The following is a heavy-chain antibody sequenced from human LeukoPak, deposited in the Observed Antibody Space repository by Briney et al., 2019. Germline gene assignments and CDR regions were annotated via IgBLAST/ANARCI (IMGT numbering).Heavy chain of an antibody. D-gene: IGHD2-15*01. CDR1: GFTFSDYY. V-gene: IGHV3-11*01. Sequence: GGSLRLSCAASGFTFSDYYMSWIRQAPGKGREWSSYISGSGSTIYYADSVKGRFTISRDNAKNSLYLQINSLRADDTAVYYCARARYIEVPFDYWGQGTLVTVSS. CDR2: ISGSGSTI. J-gene: IGHJ4*02. CDR3: ARARYIEVPFDY.